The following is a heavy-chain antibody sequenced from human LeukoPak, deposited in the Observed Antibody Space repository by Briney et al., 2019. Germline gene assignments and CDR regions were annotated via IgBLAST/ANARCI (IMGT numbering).Heavy chain of an antibody. CDR3: AKGVGVVPAAVDY. Sequence: GGSLRLSCAASGFTFSSYWMNWVRQAPGKGLVWVSRIASDGSSTTYADSVKGRFTISRDNSKNTLYLQMNSLRAEDTAVYYCAKGVGVVPAAVDYWGQGTLVTVSS. CDR2: IASDGSST. V-gene: IGHV3-74*01. D-gene: IGHD2-2*01. J-gene: IGHJ4*02. CDR1: GFTFSSYW.